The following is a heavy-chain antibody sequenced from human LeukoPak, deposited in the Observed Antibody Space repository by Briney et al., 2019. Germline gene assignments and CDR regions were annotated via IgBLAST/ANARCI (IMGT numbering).Heavy chain of an antibody. Sequence: ASVKVSCKASGYTFTSYAMNWVRQAPGQGLEWMGWINTNTGNPTYAQGFTGRFVFSLDTSVSTAYLQISSLKAEDTAVYYCSNQLGRRGLYGGAYAFDIWGQGTMVTVSS. D-gene: IGHD2-2*01. CDR1: GYTFTSYA. CDR2: INTNTGNP. V-gene: IGHV7-4-1*02. J-gene: IGHJ3*02. CDR3: SNQLGRRGLYGGAYAFDI.